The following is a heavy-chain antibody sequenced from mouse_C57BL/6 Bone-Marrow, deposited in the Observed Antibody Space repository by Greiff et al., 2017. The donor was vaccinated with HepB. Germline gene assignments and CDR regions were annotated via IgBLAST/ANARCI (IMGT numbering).Heavy chain of an antibody. CDR1: GFTFSDYY. Sequence: EVQVVESEGGLVQPGSSMKLSCTASGFTFSDYYMAWVRQVPEKGLEWVANINYDGSSTYYLDSLKSRFIISRDNAKNILYLQMSSLKSEDTATYYCARKDYYGNLFDYWGQGTTLTVSS. J-gene: IGHJ2*01. CDR2: INYDGSST. V-gene: IGHV5-16*01. CDR3: ARKDYYGNLFDY. D-gene: IGHD2-1*01.